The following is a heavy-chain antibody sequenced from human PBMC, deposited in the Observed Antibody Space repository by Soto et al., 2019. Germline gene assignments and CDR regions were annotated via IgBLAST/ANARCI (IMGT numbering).Heavy chain of an antibody. D-gene: IGHD2-15*01. CDR2: ISPSTSHI. V-gene: IGHV3-21*01. Sequence: EVHLVESGGGLVKPGGSLRLSCAVSGFTFSSCTMNWVRQAPGKGLEWVSSISPSTSHIYYADSVKGRFTISRDNAKNSVVLQMNSLRAEDTAVYYCSGCSGGACHQNYGMDVWGQGPTVTVSS. J-gene: IGHJ6*02. CDR3: SGCSGGACHQNYGMDV. CDR1: GFTFSSCT.